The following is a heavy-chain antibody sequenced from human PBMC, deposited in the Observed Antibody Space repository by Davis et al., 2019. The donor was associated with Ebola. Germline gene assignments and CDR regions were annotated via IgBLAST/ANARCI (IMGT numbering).Heavy chain of an antibody. CDR2: IHHSGNT. CDR1: GGPTSSSNW. J-gene: IGHJ6*02. Sequence: SETLSLTCAVSGGPTSSSNWWSWVRQPPGKGLEWIGEIHHSGNTNYNPSLKSRVTISVDTSKNQFSLKLSSVTAADTAVYYCARDTAMVSSRYYYYGMDVWGQGTTVTVSS. V-gene: IGHV4-4*02. D-gene: IGHD5-18*01. CDR3: ARDTAMVSSRYYYYGMDV.